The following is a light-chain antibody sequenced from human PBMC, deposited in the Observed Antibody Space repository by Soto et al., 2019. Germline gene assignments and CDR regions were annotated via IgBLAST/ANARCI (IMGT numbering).Light chain of an antibody. CDR2: EVT. V-gene: IGLV2-14*01. Sequence: QSALTQPASVSXSPGQSITISCTGTSSDIGTYDYVSWYQHHPGKAPKLMIYEVTNRPSGVSDRFSGSKSGKTASLTISGLQAEDEADYYCSSYTTTTTPVVFGGGTKLTVL. J-gene: IGLJ2*01. CDR1: SSDIGTYDY. CDR3: SSYTTTTTPVV.